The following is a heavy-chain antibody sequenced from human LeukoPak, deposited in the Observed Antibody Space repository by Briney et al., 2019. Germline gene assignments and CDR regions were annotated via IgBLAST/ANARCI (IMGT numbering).Heavy chain of an antibody. Sequence: SETLSLTCAVYGGSFSGYYWSWIRQPPGKGLEWIGEINHSGSTNYNPSLKSRVTISVDTSKNRFSLKLSSVTAADTAVYYCARGENLYYYGSGRKYYFDYWGQGTLVTVSS. J-gene: IGHJ4*02. CDR1: GGSFSGYY. CDR2: INHSGST. D-gene: IGHD3-10*01. V-gene: IGHV4-34*01. CDR3: ARGENLYYYGSGRKYYFDY.